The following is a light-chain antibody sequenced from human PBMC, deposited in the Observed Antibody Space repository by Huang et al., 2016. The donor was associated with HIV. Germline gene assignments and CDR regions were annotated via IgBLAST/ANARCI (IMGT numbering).Light chain of an antibody. Sequence: EIVLTQSPATLSLSPGERATLSCRASQSVSSSLAWYQQKPGQAPRLLIYDASNRATGILARFSGSGSGTDFTLTISSLEPEDFAVYYCQQRSNWPLTFGGGTKVDIK. J-gene: IGKJ4*01. CDR1: QSVSSS. CDR3: QQRSNWPLT. V-gene: IGKV3-11*01. CDR2: DAS.